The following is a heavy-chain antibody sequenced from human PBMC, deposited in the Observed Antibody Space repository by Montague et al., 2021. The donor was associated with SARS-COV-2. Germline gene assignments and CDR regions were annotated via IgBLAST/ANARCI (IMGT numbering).Heavy chain of an antibody. Sequence: SLRLPCAASGFTFSSYAMSWVRQAPGKVPEWVSAISGSGGSTYXXXSXXGRFTISRDNSKNTLYLQMHSLRAEDTAVSYCARYSSSSTTPFDYWGQGTLVTVSS. V-gene: IGHV3-23*01. CDR1: GFTFSSYA. J-gene: IGHJ4*02. D-gene: IGHD6-6*01. CDR3: ARYSSSSTTPFDY. CDR2: ISGSGGST.